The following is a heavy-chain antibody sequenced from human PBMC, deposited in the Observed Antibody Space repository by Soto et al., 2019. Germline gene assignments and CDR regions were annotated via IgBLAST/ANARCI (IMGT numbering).Heavy chain of an antibody. Sequence: QVQLVQSGAEVKNPGASVKVSCQASNYLFGAFGISWVRQAPGQGLELMGWITPYNGNTHYAEKFQDRVTMTADKSTTTAYMEVRRLTSDDTAVYFCARISARRNDFDVWGQGTVVTVSS. CDR1: NYLFGAFG. CDR3: ARISARRNDFDV. V-gene: IGHV1-18*01. CDR2: ITPYNGNT. J-gene: IGHJ3*01.